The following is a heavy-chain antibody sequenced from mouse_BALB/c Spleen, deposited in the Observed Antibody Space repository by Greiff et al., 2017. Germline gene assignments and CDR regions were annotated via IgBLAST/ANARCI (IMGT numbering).Heavy chain of an antibody. Sequence: DVKLVESGGGLVQPGESLKLSCESNEYEFPSHDMSWVRKTPEKRLELVAAINSDGGSTYYPDTMERRFIISRDNTKKTLYLQMSSLRSEDTALYYCARQARTGTLFDYWGQGTTLTVSS. CDR1: EYEFPSHD. D-gene: IGHD4-1*01. V-gene: IGHV5-2*01. CDR2: INSDGGST. J-gene: IGHJ2*01. CDR3: ARQARTGTLFDY.